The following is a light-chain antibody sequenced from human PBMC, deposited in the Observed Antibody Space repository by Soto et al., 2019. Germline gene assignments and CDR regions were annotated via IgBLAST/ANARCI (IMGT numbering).Light chain of an antibody. CDR2: EVS. CDR3: SSYVGSSNVNWV. CDR1: SSDVGGYNY. Sequence: QSVLTQPASVSGSPGQSITISCTGTSSDVGGYNYVSWYQQHPGKAPKLMIYEVSNRPSGVSNRFSGSKSGNTASLTISGLQAEDEADYYCSSYVGSSNVNWVFGGGTKLTV. V-gene: IGLV2-14*01. J-gene: IGLJ3*02.